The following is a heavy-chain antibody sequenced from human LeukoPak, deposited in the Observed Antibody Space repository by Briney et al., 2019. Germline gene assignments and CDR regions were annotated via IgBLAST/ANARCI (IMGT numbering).Heavy chain of an antibody. V-gene: IGHV3-30*18. CDR1: GFTFSAFG. CDR2: ISYDGSYE. Sequence: GRSLRLSCAASGFTFSAFGMHWVRQAPGKGREWVAVISYDGSYEYLAESVKGRFTISRDDSKNTLYLQINSLRAEDTAMYYCAKEENTAANSWGQGTLVSVSS. D-gene: IGHD2-2*01. J-gene: IGHJ4*02. CDR3: AKEENTAANS.